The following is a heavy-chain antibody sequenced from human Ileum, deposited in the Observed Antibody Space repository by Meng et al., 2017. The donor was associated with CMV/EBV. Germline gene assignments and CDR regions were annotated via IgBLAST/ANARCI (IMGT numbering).Heavy chain of an antibody. CDR1: GYIFTTYS. V-gene: IGHV3-21*05. J-gene: IGHJ4*02. CDR2: ISGSSRDI. D-gene: IGHD2-2*01. Sequence: GESLKISCVASGYIFTTYSIHWVRQAPGKGLEWISYISGSSRDIYYADSVKGRLTISRDNAKNSVYLQMNSLKIEDTAVYYCTTNLGWSTSTSRVYWSQGTLVTVSS. CDR3: TTNLGWSTSTSRVY.